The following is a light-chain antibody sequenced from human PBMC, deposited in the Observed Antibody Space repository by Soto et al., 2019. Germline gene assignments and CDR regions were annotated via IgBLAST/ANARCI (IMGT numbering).Light chain of an antibody. CDR1: QSVSST. CDR3: QQYNSWWT. CDR2: GAS. Sequence: EIVMTQSPATLSVSPGERVTLSCRASQSVSSTLAWYQQTPGQAPRLLIYGASTRATGIPARFSGSGSGTEFTLTISSLQSEDFGVYYCQQYNSWWTFGQGTKVDIK. V-gene: IGKV3-15*01. J-gene: IGKJ1*01.